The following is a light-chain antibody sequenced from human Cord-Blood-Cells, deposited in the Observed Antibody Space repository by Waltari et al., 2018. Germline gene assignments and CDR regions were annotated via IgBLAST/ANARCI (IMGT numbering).Light chain of an antibody. Sequence: QSALTQPPSASGSPGQSVTISCTRTSRDVGGYNSVSWYQQHPGKAPKLMIYEVSKRPSGVPDRFSGSKSGNTASLTVSGLQAEDEADYYCSSYAGSNNYVFGTGTKVTVL. CDR2: EVS. J-gene: IGLJ1*01. CDR3: SSYAGSNNYV. CDR1: SRDVGGYNS. V-gene: IGLV2-8*01.